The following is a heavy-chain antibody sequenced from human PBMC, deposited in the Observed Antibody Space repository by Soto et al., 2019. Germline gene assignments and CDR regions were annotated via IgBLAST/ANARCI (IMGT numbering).Heavy chain of an antibody. J-gene: IGHJ6*02. CDR3: ARQRAQLGAYCYYGMDV. CDR1: DGSITRSDYY. V-gene: IGHV4-39*01. D-gene: IGHD7-27*01. Sequence: QVQLQESGPGLEKPSETLSLTCTVSDGSITRSDYYWGWIRQPPGKGLEWIGSINYSGSTYYNPPLQRRAAMSVDTSKNRFSLTLSCVTAADTAVYYCARQRAQLGAYCYYGMDVWGQGTTVTVSS. CDR2: INYSGST.